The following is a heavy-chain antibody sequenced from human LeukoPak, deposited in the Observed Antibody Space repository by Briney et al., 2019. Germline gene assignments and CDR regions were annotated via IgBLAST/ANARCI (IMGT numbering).Heavy chain of an antibody. CDR3: ARGGLDHAFDF. V-gene: IGHV3-74*01. Sequence: GGSLRLSCAASGFTFSTYWMYWVRQAPGKGLEYVSHIGTEGRVTTYTDSVKGRFTISRDNAKNTVYLQMSSLRPEDTAMYYCARGGLDHAFDFWGQGTMVTVSS. J-gene: IGHJ3*01. CDR1: GFTFSTYW. D-gene: IGHD3/OR15-3a*01. CDR2: IGTEGRVT.